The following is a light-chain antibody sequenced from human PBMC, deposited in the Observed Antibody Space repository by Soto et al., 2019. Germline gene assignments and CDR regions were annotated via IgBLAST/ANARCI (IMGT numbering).Light chain of an antibody. CDR3: QQYNTWTWT. CDR1: QSVNKN. Sequence: ETVMTQSPATLSVSPGERVTLSCWASQSVNKNLAWYQQKLGQAPRVLIYGASNRASGIPARFSGSGSETEFILTISSLQSEDFAIYFCQQYNTWTWTFGHENKVEVK. V-gene: IGKV3-15*01. CDR2: GAS. J-gene: IGKJ1*01.